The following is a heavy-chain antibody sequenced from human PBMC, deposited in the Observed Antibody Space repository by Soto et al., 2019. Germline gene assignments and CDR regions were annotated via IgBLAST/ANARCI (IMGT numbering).Heavy chain of an antibody. Sequence: ASVKVSCKASGYTFTSHGISWVRQAPGQGLEWMGWISAYNGNTNYAQKLQGRVTMTTDTSTSTAYMELRSLRSDDTAVYYCARDQGIFPGMITFGGVYPFDYWGQGTLVTVSS. CDR3: ARDQGIFPGMITFGGVYPFDY. V-gene: IGHV1-18*01. D-gene: IGHD3-16*01. J-gene: IGHJ4*02. CDR1: GYTFTSHG. CDR2: ISAYNGNT.